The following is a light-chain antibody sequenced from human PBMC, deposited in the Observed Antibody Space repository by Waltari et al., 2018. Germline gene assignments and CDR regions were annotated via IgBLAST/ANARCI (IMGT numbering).Light chain of an antibody. CDR2: DAS. CDR1: QNLGKY. J-gene: IGKJ1*01. V-gene: IGKV3-11*01. Sequence: IVFTQSPTTLSLSPGERATLSFRASQNLGKYFAWYQQKPCQAPRLLIYDASNRAAGIPDRFSGSGSGTDFSLTISSLEPEDFAVYYCQHRRSLPANFGQGTKVEIK. CDR3: QHRRSLPAN.